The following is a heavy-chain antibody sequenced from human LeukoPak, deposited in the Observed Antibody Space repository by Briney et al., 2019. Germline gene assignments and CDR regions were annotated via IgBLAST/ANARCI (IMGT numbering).Heavy chain of an antibody. CDR3: ARALYCSSTSCYYYYGMDV. V-gene: IGHV1-69*02. Sequence: SVKVSCKASGGTFSSYTISWLRQAPGQGLEWMGRIIPILGIANYAQKLQGRVTITADKSTSTAYMELSSLRSEDTAVYYCARALYCSSTSCYYYYGMDVWGQGTTVTVSS. CDR2: IIPILGIA. CDR1: GGTFSSYT. J-gene: IGHJ6*02. D-gene: IGHD2-2*01.